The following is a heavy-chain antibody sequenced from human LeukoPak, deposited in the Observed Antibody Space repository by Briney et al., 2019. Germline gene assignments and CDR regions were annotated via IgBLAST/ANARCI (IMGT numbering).Heavy chain of an antibody. CDR1: GFTLDVYG. CDR2: ISGSGGST. Sequence: GGSLRLSCAASGFTLDVYGMSSVREAPGKGLEWVSAISGSGGSTYYADSVKGRVTISRDTSKNTLYLHMSSLRAQDTAVYYSAKSHSSGFGYFEFWGQGTGVSVFS. J-gene: IGHJ4*02. D-gene: IGHD6-19*01. CDR3: AKSHSSGFGYFEF. V-gene: IGHV3-23*01.